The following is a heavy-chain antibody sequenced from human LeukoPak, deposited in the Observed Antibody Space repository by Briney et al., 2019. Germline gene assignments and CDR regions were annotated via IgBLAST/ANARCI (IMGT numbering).Heavy chain of an antibody. J-gene: IGHJ6*03. CDR3: ARALRVVPAANLYYYYYMDV. CDR1: GYTFTSYD. V-gene: IGHV1-8*01. Sequence: GSVKVSCKASGYTFTSYDINWVRQATGQGLEWMGWMNPNSGNTSYAQKFRGRVTMTRNTSISTAYMELSSLRSEDTAVYYCARALRVVPAANLYYYYYMDVWGKGTTVTVSS. D-gene: IGHD2-2*01. CDR2: MNPNSGNT.